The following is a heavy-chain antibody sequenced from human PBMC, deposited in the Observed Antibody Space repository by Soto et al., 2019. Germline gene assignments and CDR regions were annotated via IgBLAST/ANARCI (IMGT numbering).Heavy chain of an antibody. D-gene: IGHD3-3*01. CDR1: GFTFSSYA. CDR3: AKGVRDFWIYYYGMDV. CDR2: ISGSGGSA. V-gene: IGHV3-23*01. Sequence: GCLRLSCAASGFTFSSYAMSWVRQAPGKGLEWVSGISGSGGSAYYADSVKGRFTISRDNSKNTLYLRMNSLRAEDTAVYYCAKGVRDFWIYYYGMDVWGQGTTVTVSS. J-gene: IGHJ6*02.